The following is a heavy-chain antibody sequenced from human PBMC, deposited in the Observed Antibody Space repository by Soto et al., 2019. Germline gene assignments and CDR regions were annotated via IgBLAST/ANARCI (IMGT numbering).Heavy chain of an antibody. CDR2: IYYSGST. CDR3: ARPGFYYGSGSPFRGMDV. CDR1: GGSVSSGSYY. Sequence: KTSETLSLTCTVSGGSVSSGSYYWSWIRQPPGKGLEWIGYIYYSGSTNYNPSLKSRVTISVDTSKNQFSLKLSSVTAADTAVYYCARPGFYYGSGSPFRGMDVWGQGTTVTVSS. D-gene: IGHD3-10*01. J-gene: IGHJ6*02. V-gene: IGHV4-61*01.